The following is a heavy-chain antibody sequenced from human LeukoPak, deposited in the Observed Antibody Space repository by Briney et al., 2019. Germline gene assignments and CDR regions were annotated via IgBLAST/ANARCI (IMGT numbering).Heavy chain of an antibody. CDR2: ISGGGSIP. J-gene: IGHJ4*01. CDR1: GFTLSGYW. CDR3: ARGRAGNYYNHNDY. Sequence: PGGSLRLSCAACGFTLSGYWMHWVRQAPGKGLVWVSRISGGGSIPAYAASVKGRFTISRDNAKNTLYLQMNILRAEDTAVYYCARGRAGNYYNHNDYWGQGTLVTVSS. D-gene: IGHD3-10*01. V-gene: IGHV3-74*01.